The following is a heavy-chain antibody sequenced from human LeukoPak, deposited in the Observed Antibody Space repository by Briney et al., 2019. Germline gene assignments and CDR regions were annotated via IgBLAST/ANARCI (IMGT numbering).Heavy chain of an antibody. J-gene: IGHJ5*02. CDR3: ARSLVVGATYPYH. CDR2: ISSSSSTI. CDR1: GFTFSSYE. V-gene: IGHV3-48*01. Sequence: GGSLRLSCAASGFTFSSYETNWVRQAPGKGLEWVSYISSSSSTIYYADSVKGRFTISRDNAKNSLYLQSNSLRAEDTAVYYCARSLVVGATYPYHWGQGTLVTVSS. D-gene: IGHD1-26*01.